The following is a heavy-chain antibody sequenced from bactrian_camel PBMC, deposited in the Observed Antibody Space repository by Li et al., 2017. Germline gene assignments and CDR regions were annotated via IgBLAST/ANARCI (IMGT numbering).Heavy chain of an antibody. CDR3: AASGGQLGRWCYEFPVNWVSWLYN. D-gene: IGHD3*01. CDR2: IYSDGSNT. J-gene: IGHJ4*01. CDR1: GFTLSASY. Sequence: QVQLVESGGGLVQPGGSLRLSCAASGFTLSASYMNWVRQAPGKGLEWVSSIYSDGSNTYYADSVKGRFTISQDGAKNTLYLHMNNLKPEDTAMYHCAASGGQLGRWCYEFPVNWVSWLYNWGQGTQVTVS. V-gene: IGHV3-2*01.